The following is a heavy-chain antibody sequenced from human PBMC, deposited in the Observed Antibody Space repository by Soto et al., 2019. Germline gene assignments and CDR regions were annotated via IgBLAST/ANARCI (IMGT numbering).Heavy chain of an antibody. D-gene: IGHD3-9*01. CDR1: GFTFSSYA. CDR2: IIDNGGST. J-gene: IGHJ4*02. V-gene: IGHV3-23*01. CDR3: AKMSHDILTGYSLNVVYFDY. Sequence: PGGSLRLSCAASGFTFSSYAMSWVRQAPGKGLEWVSDIIDNGGSTFYADSVKGRFTISRDNPKNTLYLQMNSLRAEDTAVYYCAKMSHDILTGYSLNVVYFDYWGQGTLVTVSS.